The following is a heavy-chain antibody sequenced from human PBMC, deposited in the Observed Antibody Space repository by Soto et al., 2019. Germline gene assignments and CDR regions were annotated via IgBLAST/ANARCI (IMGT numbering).Heavy chain of an antibody. D-gene: IGHD2-21*02. V-gene: IGHV1-46*01. Sequence: QVQLVQSGAEVKKPGASVKVSCKASGDTFTDYYIHWVRQAPGQGLEWMGTVNPSGGHTTYAEHFLGRMTMTRDTSPSTLYMELTSLRLEDPAVYYCARGGHVVVVTAALDYWGQGTLVTVSS. CDR1: GDTFTDYY. J-gene: IGHJ4*02. CDR2: VNPSGGHT. CDR3: ARGGHVVVVTAALDY.